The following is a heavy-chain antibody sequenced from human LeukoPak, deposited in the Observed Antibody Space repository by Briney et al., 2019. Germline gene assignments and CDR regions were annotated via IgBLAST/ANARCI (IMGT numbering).Heavy chain of an antibody. CDR3: AKDPYRNDYGDPTPFDY. CDR2: ISGSGGST. Sequence: GGSLRLSCAASGFTFSSYAMSWVRQAPGKGLEWVSAISGSGGSTYYADSVKGRFTISRDNSKNTLYLQMNSLRAEDTAVYYCAKDPYRNDYGDPTPFDYWGQGTLVTVSS. V-gene: IGHV3-23*01. D-gene: IGHD4-17*01. CDR1: GFTFSSYA. J-gene: IGHJ4*02.